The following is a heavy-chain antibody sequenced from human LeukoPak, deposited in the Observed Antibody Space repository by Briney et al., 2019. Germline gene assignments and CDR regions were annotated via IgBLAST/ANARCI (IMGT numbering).Heavy chain of an antibody. D-gene: IGHD5-18*01. CDR1: RGTFSSYA. J-gene: IGHJ6*03. Sequence: GGSVKVSCKASRGTFSSYAISWVGRAPGHEREWMGGIISIFGTANYAQKFQGSVTITADKSTSTAYMEQSSLRSEDTAVYYCASAYRYGYPYYYMDVWGKGTRVTVSS. CDR3: ASAYRYGYPYYYMDV. CDR2: IISIFGTA. V-gene: IGHV1-69*06.